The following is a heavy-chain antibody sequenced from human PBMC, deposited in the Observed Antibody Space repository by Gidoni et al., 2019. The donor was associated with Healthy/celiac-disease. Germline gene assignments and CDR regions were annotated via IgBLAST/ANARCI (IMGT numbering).Heavy chain of an antibody. V-gene: IGHV1-69*01. J-gene: IGHJ4*02. CDR2: GRPIFGTA. CDR1: GGTFSSYA. Sequence: QVQLVQSGAEVKKPGSSVKVSCKASGGTFSSYAISWVRQAPGQGLEWMGGGRPIFGTANYAQKFQGRVTITADESTSTAYMELSSLRSEDTAVYYCALGPGIAVAGSLDYWGQGTLVTVSS. D-gene: IGHD6-19*01. CDR3: ALGPGIAVAGSLDY.